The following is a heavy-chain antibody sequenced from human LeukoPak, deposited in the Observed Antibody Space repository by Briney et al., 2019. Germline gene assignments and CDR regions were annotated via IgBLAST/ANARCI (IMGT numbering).Heavy chain of an antibody. J-gene: IGHJ4*02. CDR2: ISGSGDST. CDR1: GFTVSSNY. Sequence: GGSLRLSCAASGFTVSSNYMSWVRQAPGKGLEWVSGISGSGDSTSSADSVKGRFTISSDNSKNTLYLQMNSLSAEDTAVYYCAKLTWIQLWLAFDSWGQGNLVTVSS. CDR3: AKLTWIQLWLAFDS. V-gene: IGHV3-23*01. D-gene: IGHD5-18*01.